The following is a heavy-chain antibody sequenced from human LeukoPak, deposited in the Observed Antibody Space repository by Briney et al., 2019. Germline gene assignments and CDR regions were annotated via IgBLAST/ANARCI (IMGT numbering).Heavy chain of an antibody. CDR2: LRGSGGNT. CDR1: GFTFSSSA. D-gene: IGHD4-11*01. CDR3: AKDRLQNAMDV. J-gene: IGHJ6*02. Sequence: PGGSLRLSCAASGFTFSSSAMSWVRQAPGKGLEWVSTLRGSGGNTNYADSVKGRFTISRDNSKNTLYLQMNSLRAGDTAVYYCAKDRLQNAMDVWGQGTTVTVSS. V-gene: IGHV3-23*01.